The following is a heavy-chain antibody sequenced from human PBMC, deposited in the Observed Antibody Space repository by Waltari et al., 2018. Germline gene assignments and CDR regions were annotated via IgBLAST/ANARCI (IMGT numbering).Heavy chain of an antibody. CDR3: VRGRGSSDY. D-gene: IGHD2-2*01. Sequence: STYGMPWFRQTPGKGLEWVAVIWSDGSSIHYADFVKGRFTISRDNTMNTLYLQMNSLRVEDTAIYYCVRGRGSSDYWGQGTLVSVSS. CDR1: STYG. V-gene: IGHV3-33*01. CDR2: IWSDGSSI. J-gene: IGHJ4*02.